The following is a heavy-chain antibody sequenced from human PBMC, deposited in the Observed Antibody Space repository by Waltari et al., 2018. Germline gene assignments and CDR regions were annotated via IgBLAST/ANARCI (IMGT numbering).Heavy chain of an antibody. CDR3: ARAVDVADY. V-gene: IGHV3-7*01. D-gene: IGHD5-12*01. Sequence: EIQVVESGGGLVQPGGSLRLSCAASGFTFCSYWMSWVRQAPGKGLEWVANIKQDGSAKFYLDSVKGRFTISRDNAKNTLYLQMNSLRAEDTALYYCARAVDVADYWGQGTLVTVSS. CDR1: GFTFCSYW. J-gene: IGHJ4*02. CDR2: IKQDGSAK.